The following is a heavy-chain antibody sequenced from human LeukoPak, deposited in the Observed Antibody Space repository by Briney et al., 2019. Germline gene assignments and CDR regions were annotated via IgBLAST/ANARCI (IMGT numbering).Heavy chain of an antibody. V-gene: IGHV4-59*08. D-gene: IGHD2-21*02. CDR1: GDSVSGYY. Sequence: SETLSLTCTVSGDSVSGYYWSWIRQPPGKGLEWIGYLYYSGFTNYHPSLTSRVTISIDTSNNQFSLNLNSVTAADTAVYYCARGPLAYRGADCSVDAFDVWGQGTVVTVSS. CDR2: LYYSGFT. J-gene: IGHJ3*01. CDR3: ARGPLAYRGADCSVDAFDV.